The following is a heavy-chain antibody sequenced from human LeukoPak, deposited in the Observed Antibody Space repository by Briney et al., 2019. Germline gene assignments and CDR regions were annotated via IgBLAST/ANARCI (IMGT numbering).Heavy chain of an antibody. J-gene: IGHJ4*02. CDR2: ISWNSGSI. CDR3: AMSFDY. V-gene: IGHV3-9*01. CDR1: GFTFDDYA. Sequence: GRSLRLSCAASGFTFDDYAMHWVRQAPGKGLEWVSGISWNSGSIGYADSVKGRFTISRDNAKNSLFLQINSLRAEDTAVYYCAMSFDYWGQGTLVTVSS.